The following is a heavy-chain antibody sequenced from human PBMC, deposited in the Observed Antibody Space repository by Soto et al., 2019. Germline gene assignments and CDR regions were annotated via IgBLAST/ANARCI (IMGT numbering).Heavy chain of an antibody. CDR2: IYYSGST. CDR1: GGSISSYY. V-gene: IGHV4-59*01. J-gene: IGHJ4*02. CDR3: ARDIYGDYVDY. D-gene: IGHD4-17*01. Sequence: PSETLSLTCTVSGGSISSYYWSWIRQPPGKGLEWIGYIYYSGSTNYNPSLKSRVTISVDTSKNQFSLKLSSVTAADTAVYYCARDIYGDYVDYWGQGTLVTVS.